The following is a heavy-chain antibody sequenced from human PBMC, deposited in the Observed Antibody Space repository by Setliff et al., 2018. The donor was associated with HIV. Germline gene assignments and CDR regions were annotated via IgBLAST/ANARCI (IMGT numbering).Heavy chain of an antibody. J-gene: IGHJ3*02. Sequence: ASVKVSCKASGYTFTSYGISWVRQAPGQGLEWMGWISAYNGNTNYAQKLQGRVTMTTDTSTSTAYMELRSLRSDDTAVYYCARLLYSYGYGAFDIWGQGTMVTVSS. D-gene: IGHD5-18*01. CDR2: ISAYNGNT. V-gene: IGHV1-18*01. CDR3: ARLLYSYGYGAFDI. CDR1: GYTFTSYG.